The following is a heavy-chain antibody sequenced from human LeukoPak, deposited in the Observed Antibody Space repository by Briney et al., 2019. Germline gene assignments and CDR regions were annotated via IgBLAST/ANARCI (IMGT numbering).Heavy chain of an antibody. CDR1: GYTFTRYY. CDR2: INPNSGGT. CDR3: ARDVRDYDFWSGFDY. Sequence: GASVKVSCKASGYTFTRYYMHWVRQAPGQRHESIGWINPNSGGTNYAQKFQGRVTMTRDTSISTAYMELSRLRSDDTAVYYCARDVRDYDFWSGFDYWGQGTLVTVSS. V-gene: IGHV1-2*02. D-gene: IGHD3-3*01. J-gene: IGHJ4*02.